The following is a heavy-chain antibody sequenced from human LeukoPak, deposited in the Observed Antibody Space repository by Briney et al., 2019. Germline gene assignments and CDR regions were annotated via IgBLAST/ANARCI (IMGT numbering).Heavy chain of an antibody. CDR1: GGSISSYY. Sequence: PSETLSLTCTVSGGSISSYYWNWIRQPPGKGLEWIGYIYYSGSTNYNPSLKSRVTISVDTSKNQFSLKLSSVTAADTAVYYSARDAGGMAFDYRGQGTLVTVFS. D-gene: IGHD1-26*01. CDR2: IYYSGST. V-gene: IGHV4-59*01. J-gene: IGHJ4*02. CDR3: ARDAGGMAFDY.